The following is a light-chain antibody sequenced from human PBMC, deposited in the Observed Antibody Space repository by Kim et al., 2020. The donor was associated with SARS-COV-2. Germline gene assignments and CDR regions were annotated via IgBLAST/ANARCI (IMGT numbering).Light chain of an antibody. CDR1: QSVSTY. V-gene: IGKV3-11*01. CDR2: DAS. J-gene: IGKJ4*01. Sequence: EIVLTQSPATLSLSPGERATLSCRASQSVSTYVAWYQQKPGQAPRLLIFDASNRATGIPARFSGSGSRTDFTLTISSLEPEDFAVYYCQQRSDRPPTFGGGTKVDIK. CDR3: QQRSDRPPT.